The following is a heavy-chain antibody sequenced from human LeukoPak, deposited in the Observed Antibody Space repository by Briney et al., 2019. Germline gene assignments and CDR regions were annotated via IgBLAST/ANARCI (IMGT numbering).Heavy chain of an antibody. CDR1: GGSFSGYY. CDR3: ARSKAYYYDSSGYYSDY. J-gene: IGHJ4*02. D-gene: IGHD3-22*01. Sequence: SETLSLTCAVYGGSFSGYYWSWIRQPPGKGLEWIGEIYHSGSTNYNPSLKSRVTISVDKSKNQFSLKLSSVTAADTAVYYCARSKAYYYDSSGYYSDYWGQGTLVTVSS. V-gene: IGHV4-34*01. CDR2: IYHSGST.